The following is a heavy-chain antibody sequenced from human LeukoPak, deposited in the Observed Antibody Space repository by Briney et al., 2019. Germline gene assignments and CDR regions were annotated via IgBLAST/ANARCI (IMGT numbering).Heavy chain of an antibody. CDR1: GFTVSSNY. J-gene: IGHJ5*02. CDR3: AREKPSWFDP. V-gene: IGHV3-53*01. CDR2: IYSGGST. Sequence: QAGGSLRLSCAASGFTVSSNYMSWVRQAPGKGLEWVSVIYSGGSTYYADSVKGRFTISRDNSKNTLYLQMNSLRAEDTAVYYCAREKPSWFDPWGQGTLVTVSP.